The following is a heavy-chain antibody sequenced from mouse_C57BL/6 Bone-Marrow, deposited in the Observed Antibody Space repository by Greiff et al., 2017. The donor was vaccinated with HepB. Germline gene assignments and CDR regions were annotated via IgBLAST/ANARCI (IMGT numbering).Heavy chain of an antibody. D-gene: IGHD1-1*01. CDR3: TDYYGSSPPFAY. V-gene: IGHV1-15*01. J-gene: IGHJ3*01. CDR2: IDPETGGT. CDR1: GYTFTDYE. Sequence: QVHVKQSGAELVRPGASVTLSCKASGYTFTDYEMHWVKQTPVHGLEWIGAIDPETGGTAYNQKFKGKAILTADKSSSTAYMELRSLTSEDSAVYYGTDYYGSSPPFAYWGQGTLVTVSA.